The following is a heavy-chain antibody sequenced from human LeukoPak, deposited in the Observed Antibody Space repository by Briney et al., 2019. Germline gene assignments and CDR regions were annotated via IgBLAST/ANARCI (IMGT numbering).Heavy chain of an antibody. D-gene: IGHD1-26*01. CDR3: ARIRASGSYSWGFHLAHYYFDY. CDR1: GFTFSDYY. Sequence: GRSLRLSCAASGFTFSDYYMSWIRQAPGKGLEWVSYISSSGSTIYYADSVKGRFTISRDNAKNSLYLQMNSLRAEDTAVCYCARIRASGSYSWGFHLAHYYFDYWGQGTLVTVSS. V-gene: IGHV3-11*04. CDR2: ISSSGSTI. J-gene: IGHJ4*02.